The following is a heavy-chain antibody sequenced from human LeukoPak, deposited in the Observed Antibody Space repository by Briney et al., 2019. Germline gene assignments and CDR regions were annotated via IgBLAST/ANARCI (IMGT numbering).Heavy chain of an antibody. J-gene: IGHJ4*02. CDR3: AREILAPGKTHDY. CDR2: INDDGRAT. CDR1: GFTFSNYW. V-gene: IGHV3-74*01. Sequence: RSGGSLRLSCAASGFTFSNYWMHWVRQVPGKGLVWVSRINDDGRATFYADSVKGRFTISRDNAKNTLFLQINSLRAEDTAVYYCAREILAPGKTHDYWDQGTLVTVSS.